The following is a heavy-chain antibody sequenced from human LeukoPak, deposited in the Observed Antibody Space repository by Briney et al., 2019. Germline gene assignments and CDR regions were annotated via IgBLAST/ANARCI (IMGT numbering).Heavy chain of an antibody. CDR1: GFTLSPYW. CDR2: IGGTNGRT. Sequence: PGGSLRLSCSASGFTLSPYWMHWVRQSPGKGLEWVSAIGGTNGRTYYADSVKGRFTISRDNSKNTLYLQMNSLRDEDTAVYYCAKHYYDSSGTPRYFDYWGQGTLVTVSS. D-gene: IGHD3-22*01. V-gene: IGHV3-23*01. J-gene: IGHJ4*02. CDR3: AKHYYDSSGTPRYFDY.